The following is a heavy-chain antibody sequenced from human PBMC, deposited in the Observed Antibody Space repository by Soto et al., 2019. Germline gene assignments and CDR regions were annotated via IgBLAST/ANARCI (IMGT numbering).Heavy chain of an antibody. Sequence: QVQLVESGGGVVQPGGSLRLSCAASGFIFSGYAMHWVRQAPGKGLEWVAVISYDGNTQYYADSVKGRFTVSRDNSNNILYVEMNNLRDEDTAMYYCAKETNAYEINFWGQGTLVTLSP. CDR2: ISYDGNTQ. CDR1: GFIFSGYA. CDR3: AKETNAYEINF. J-gene: IGHJ4*02. V-gene: IGHV3-30-3*01. D-gene: IGHD3-9*01.